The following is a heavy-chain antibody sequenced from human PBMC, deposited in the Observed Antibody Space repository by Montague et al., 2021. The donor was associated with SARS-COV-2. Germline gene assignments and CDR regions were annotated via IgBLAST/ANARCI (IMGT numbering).Heavy chain of an antibody. D-gene: IGHD1-20*01. CDR1: GGSIRSSDNY. J-gene: IGHJ3*02. V-gene: IGHV4-31*03. Sequence: TLSLTCTVSGGSIRSSDNYWSWIRQHPGKGLEWIGYIYSSGTTYYNPSLRSRVTISVDTSKKQFSLKLSSVTAADTAVYYCARGMYGLTETKDGFDIWGQGTMVSVSS. CDR2: IYSSGTT. CDR3: ARGMYGLTETKDGFDI.